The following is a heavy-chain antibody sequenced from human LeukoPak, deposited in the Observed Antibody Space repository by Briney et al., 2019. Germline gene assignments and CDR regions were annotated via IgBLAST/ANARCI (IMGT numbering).Heavy chain of an antibody. Sequence: SETLSLTCTVSGGSVGSGTYYWSWIRQSPGKGLEWIGNVYYSGSAYYNPSLKSRVTMSVDTSKNEFSLKLSSVTAADTAVYYCARKPIINNAWYYFDYWGQGTLVTVSS. CDR1: GGSVGSGTYY. V-gene: IGHV4-39*07. CDR2: VYYSGSA. CDR3: ARKPIINNAWYYFDY. D-gene: IGHD1/OR15-1a*01. J-gene: IGHJ4*02.